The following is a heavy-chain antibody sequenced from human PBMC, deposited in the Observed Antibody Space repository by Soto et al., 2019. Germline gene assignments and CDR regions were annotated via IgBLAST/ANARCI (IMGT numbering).Heavy chain of an antibody. V-gene: IGHV1-18*01. J-gene: IGHJ5*02. CDR2: INVYNGNT. CDR3: ARGVGSGSYYNQYTWFDP. Sequence: QVQLVQSGGEVKKPGASVKVSCKASGYTFTNYGISWVRQAPGQGLEWMGWINVYNGNTKYAQKVQGRVTMTTDTSTRTAYMELRSLRYDDTAVYYCARGVGSGSYYNQYTWFDPWGQGTLVTVSS. D-gene: IGHD3-10*01. CDR1: GYTFTNYG.